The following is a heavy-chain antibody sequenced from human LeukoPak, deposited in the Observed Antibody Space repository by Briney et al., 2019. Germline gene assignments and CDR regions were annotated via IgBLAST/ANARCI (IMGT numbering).Heavy chain of an antibody. D-gene: IGHD3-22*01. CDR2: INPSGGST. J-gene: IGHJ4*02. Sequence: VASVKVSCKASGYTFTIYFMHWVRQAPGPGLEWMGIINPSGGSTTYAQKFQGRVTMTRDTSTSTVYMELTSLRSEDTAVYYCARTYHSSGYYFYPDYWGQGTLVTVSS. V-gene: IGHV1-46*01. CDR1: GYTFTIYF. CDR3: ARTYHSSGYYFYPDY.